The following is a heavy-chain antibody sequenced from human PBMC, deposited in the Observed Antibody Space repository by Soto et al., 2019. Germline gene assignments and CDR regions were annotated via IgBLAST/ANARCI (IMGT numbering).Heavy chain of an antibody. J-gene: IGHJ6*03. D-gene: IGHD3-9*01. V-gene: IGHV1-69*04. CDR1: GYTFTSYG. Sequence: GASVKVSCKASGYTFTSYGISWVRQAPGQGLEWMGRIIPILGIANYAQKFQGRVTITADKSTSTAYMELSSLRSEDTAVYYCASANDILTGYYDVYYYYYMDVWGKGTTVTVSS. CDR2: IIPILGIA. CDR3: ASANDILTGYYDVYYYYYMDV.